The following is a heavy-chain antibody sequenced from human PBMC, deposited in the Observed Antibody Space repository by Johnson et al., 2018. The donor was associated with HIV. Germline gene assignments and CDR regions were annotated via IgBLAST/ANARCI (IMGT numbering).Heavy chain of an antibody. CDR3: SKMVHGEPPWAFDI. CDR2: IRYDGSNK. CDR1: GFTFSSYG. D-gene: IGHD4-17*01. V-gene: IGHV3-30*02. J-gene: IGHJ3*02. Sequence: VQLVESGGGVVQPGGSLRLSCAASGFTFSSYGMHWVRQAPGKGLEWVAFIRYDGSNKYYADSVKGRFPISRDNSKNTLYLQMNSLGAEDTAVYYWSKMVHGEPPWAFDIWGQGTIVTFSS.